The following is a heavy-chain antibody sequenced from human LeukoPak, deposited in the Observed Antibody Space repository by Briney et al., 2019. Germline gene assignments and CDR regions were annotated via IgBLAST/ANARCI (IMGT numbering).Heavy chain of an antibody. Sequence: PGGSLRLSCTASGFSFSSYDMNWVRQAPGKGLGWVSYISSSDSTIYYADCVKGRFAISRDSAKNSLYLQMNSLRAEDTAVYYCAGGVPTTLWGQGTLVTVSS. V-gene: IGHV3-48*03. D-gene: IGHD1-26*01. CDR2: ISSSDSTI. CDR1: GFSFSSYD. CDR3: AGGVPTTL. J-gene: IGHJ4*02.